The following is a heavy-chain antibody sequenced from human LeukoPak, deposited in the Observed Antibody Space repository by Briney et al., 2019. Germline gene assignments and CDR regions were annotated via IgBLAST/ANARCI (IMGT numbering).Heavy chain of an antibody. CDR1: GFNFSVYY. Sequence: GGSLRLSCAASGFNFSVYYMSWIRQAPGKGLEWVAYISSSGSTIYYADSVKGRFTVSRDNAKTSLFMQMSSLRAEDTAVYYCATIFGSGSPRPKSHGMDVWGQGTTVTVSS. CDR2: ISSSGSTI. J-gene: IGHJ6*02. V-gene: IGHV3-11*04. CDR3: ATIFGSGSPRPKSHGMDV. D-gene: IGHD3-10*01.